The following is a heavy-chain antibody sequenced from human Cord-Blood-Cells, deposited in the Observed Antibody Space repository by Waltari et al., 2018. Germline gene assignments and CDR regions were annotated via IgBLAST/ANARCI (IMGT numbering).Heavy chain of an antibody. CDR1: GYTFTGYY. CDR2: INPNSGGT. Sequence: QVQLVQSGAEVKKPGASVKVSCKASGYTFTGYYMHWVRQAPGQGLEWMGWINPNSGGTNYAQKFQGRVTMTRDTSISTAYMELSRLRSDDTAVYYCARDRESSSWYEVPDYWGQGTLVTVSS. V-gene: IGHV1-2*02. CDR3: ARDRESSSWYEVPDY. D-gene: IGHD6-13*01. J-gene: IGHJ4*02.